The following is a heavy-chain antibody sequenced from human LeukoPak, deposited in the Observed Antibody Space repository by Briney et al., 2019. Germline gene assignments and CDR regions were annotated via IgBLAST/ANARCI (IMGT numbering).Heavy chain of an antibody. CDR3: ARSFSSRGAFDI. J-gene: IGHJ3*02. CDR2: IIPIFDTA. Sequence: SVKVSCKASGGTFSSYAICWVRQAPGQGLEWMGGIIPIFDTANYAQKFQGRVTITADESTSTAYMELSSLRSEDTAVYYCARSFSSRGAFDIWGQGTMVTVSS. CDR1: GGTFSSYA. D-gene: IGHD6-13*01. V-gene: IGHV1-69*13.